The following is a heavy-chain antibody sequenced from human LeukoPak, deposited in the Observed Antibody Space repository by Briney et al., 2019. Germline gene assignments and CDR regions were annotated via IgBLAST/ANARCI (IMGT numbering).Heavy chain of an antibody. J-gene: IGHJ4*02. V-gene: IGHV3-30*02. CDR2: IRYDESNK. Sequence: GGSLRLSCAASGFTFSSYGTHWVRQAPGKGLEWVAFIRYDESNKYYADSVKGRFTISRDNSKNTLYLQMNSLRAEDTAVYYCAKDFYCGGDCLIFDYWGQGTLVTVSS. CDR1: GFTFSSYG. CDR3: AKDFYCGGDCLIFDY. D-gene: IGHD2-21*02.